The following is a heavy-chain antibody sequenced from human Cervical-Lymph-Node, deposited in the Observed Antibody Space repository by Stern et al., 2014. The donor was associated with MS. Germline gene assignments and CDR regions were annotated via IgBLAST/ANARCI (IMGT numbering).Heavy chain of an antibody. CDR3: AREVAGHRLGMMDV. D-gene: IGHD6-19*01. V-gene: IGHV1-46*01. CDR1: GYPFTRYY. J-gene: IGHJ6*02. Sequence: VHLVESGAEVKTPGASVKFSCKASGYPFTRYYMHWVRQAPGQGLEWMGIMNLSGGSTSYAQKFQGRVTMTRDTSTSTVYMELSSLRSEDTAVYYCAREVAGHRLGMMDVWGQGTSVTVSS. CDR2: MNLSGGST.